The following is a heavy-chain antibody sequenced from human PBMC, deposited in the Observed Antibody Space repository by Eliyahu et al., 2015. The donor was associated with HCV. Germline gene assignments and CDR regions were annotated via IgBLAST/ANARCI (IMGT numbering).Heavy chain of an antibody. Sequence: EVKKPGSSVKVSCRASGGTFSNYPISWVRQAPGQGLEWMGGIIPILGTANYAQKFQGRVTITADESTSTAYMELSSLRSDDTAVYYCARETLGDAFDIWGQGTMVTVSS. V-gene: IGHV1-69*01. CDR3: ARETLGDAFDI. CDR1: GGTFSNYP. D-gene: IGHD7-27*01. CDR2: IIPILGTA. J-gene: IGHJ3*02.